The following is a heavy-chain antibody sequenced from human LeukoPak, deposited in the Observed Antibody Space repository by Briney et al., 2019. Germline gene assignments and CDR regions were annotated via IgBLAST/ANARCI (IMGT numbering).Heavy chain of an antibody. CDR2: IIPIFGTA. CDR1: GGTFSIYA. V-gene: IGHV1-69*13. J-gene: IGHJ6*02. Sequence: SVTVSCKASGGTFSIYAISWVRQAPGQGLEWMGGIIPIFGTANYAQKFQGRVTITADESTSTAYMELSSLRSEDTAVYYCARDYGYEPYYYYYGMDVWGQGTTVTVSS. D-gene: IGHD5-18*01. CDR3: ARDYGYEPYYYYYGMDV.